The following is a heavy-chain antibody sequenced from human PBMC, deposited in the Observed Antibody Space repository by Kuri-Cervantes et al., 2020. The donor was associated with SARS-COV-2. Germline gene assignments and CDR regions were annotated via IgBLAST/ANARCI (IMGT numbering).Heavy chain of an antibody. Sequence: SGPTLVKPTETLTLTCTVSGFSLSNARMGVSWIRQPPGKALEWLARIDWDDDKYCNTSPKTRLTISKDTSKNQVVLTMTNMDPVDTATYYCARIQATTVIADYWGQGTLVTVSS. CDR2: IDWDDDK. J-gene: IGHJ4*02. CDR3: ARIQATTVIADY. V-gene: IGHV2-70*11. D-gene: IGHD4-11*01. CDR1: GFSLSNARMG.